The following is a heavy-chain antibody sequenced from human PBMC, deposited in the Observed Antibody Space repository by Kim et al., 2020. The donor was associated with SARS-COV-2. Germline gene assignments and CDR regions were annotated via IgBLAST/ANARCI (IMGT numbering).Heavy chain of an antibody. Sequence: GRSLRLSCAASGFTFSSYWMHWVRQAPGEGLVWVSRINGDGSRTAYADSVKGRFTLSRDNAKNTLYLQMNSLRAEDTAVYYCAGDPDYRGWSHFDYWGQGTLVSVSS. CDR1: GFTFSSYW. V-gene: IGHV3-74*01. D-gene: IGHD6-19*01. CDR2: INGDGSRT. CDR3: AGDPDYRGWSHFDY. J-gene: IGHJ4*02.